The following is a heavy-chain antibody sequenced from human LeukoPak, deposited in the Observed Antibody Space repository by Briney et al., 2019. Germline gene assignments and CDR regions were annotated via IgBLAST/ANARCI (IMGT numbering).Heavy chain of an antibody. CDR1: GGSISSYY. V-gene: IGHV4-59*01. J-gene: IGHJ6*02. CDR3: ARGALYGSGSYYSIPYGMDV. Sequence: PSETLSLTCTVSGGSISSYYWSWIRQPPGKGLEWIGYIYYSGSTNYNPSLKSRVTISVDTSKNQFSLKLSSVTAADTAVYYCARGALYGSGSYYSIPYGMDVWGQGTTVTVSS. CDR2: IYYSGST. D-gene: IGHD3-10*01.